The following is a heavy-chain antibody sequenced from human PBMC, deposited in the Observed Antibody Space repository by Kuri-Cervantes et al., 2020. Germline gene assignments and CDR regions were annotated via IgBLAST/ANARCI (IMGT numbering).Heavy chain of an antibody. CDR1: GYTFTGYC. D-gene: IGHD3-16*01. Sequence: SVQVSCQASGYTFTGYCMHWVQQATVQGLEWMGWINPIGGGTNYSQKFPGWVTMTRDTSVITAYMELSRLRSDDTAVYYCAREGAVFGPGFDAWGQGTLVTVSS. V-gene: IGHV1-2*04. J-gene: IGHJ5*02. CDR3: AREGAVFGPGFDA. CDR2: INPIGGGT.